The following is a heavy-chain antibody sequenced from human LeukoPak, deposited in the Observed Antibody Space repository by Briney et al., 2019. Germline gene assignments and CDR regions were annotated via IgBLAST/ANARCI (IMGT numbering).Heavy chain of an antibody. J-gene: IGHJ4*02. V-gene: IGHV3-23*01. D-gene: IGHD3-22*01. CDR3: AKDPIARYYYDSSGYFDY. CDR1: GFTFSSYA. Sequence: PGGSLRLSCAASGFTFSSYAMSWVRQAPGKGLEWVSAISGSIGSTYYADSVKGRFTISRDNSKNTLYLQMNSLRAEDTAVYYCAKDPIARYYYDSSGYFDYWGQGTLVTVSS. CDR2: ISGSIGST.